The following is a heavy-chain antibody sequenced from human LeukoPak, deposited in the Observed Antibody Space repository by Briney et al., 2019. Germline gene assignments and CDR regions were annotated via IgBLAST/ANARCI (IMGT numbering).Heavy chain of an antibody. V-gene: IGHV5-51*01. D-gene: IGHD5-24*01. CDR2: IYPGDSDT. CDR3: ARLIGRDGYNGVFDY. Sequence: GEPLKISCKGSGYSFTSYCIGWVREMPGKGLEWIGNIYPGDSDTIYSPSFQGQVTISADKSISTAYLQWSSLKASDTAMYYCARLIGRDGYNGVFDYWGQGTLVTVSS. J-gene: IGHJ4*02. CDR1: GYSFTSYC.